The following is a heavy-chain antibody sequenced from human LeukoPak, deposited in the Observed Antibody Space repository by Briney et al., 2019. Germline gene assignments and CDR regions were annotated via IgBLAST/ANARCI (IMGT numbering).Heavy chain of an antibody. CDR1: GYTFTSYD. CDR3: ARASAMVRGVISYDAFDI. CDR2: MNPNSGNT. Sequence: GASVKVSCKASGYTFTSYDINWVRQATGQGLEWMGWMNPNSGNTGYAQKFQGRVTMTRNTSISTAYMELSSLRSEDTAVYYCARASAMVRGVISYDAFDIWGQGTMVTVSS. J-gene: IGHJ3*02. D-gene: IGHD3-10*01. V-gene: IGHV1-8*01.